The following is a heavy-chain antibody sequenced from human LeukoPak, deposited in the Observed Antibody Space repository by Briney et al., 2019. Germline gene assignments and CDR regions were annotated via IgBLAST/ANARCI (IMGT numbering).Heavy chain of an antibody. D-gene: IGHD3-22*01. CDR3: ARGADSSGYDSIFYFDY. CDR2: IYYSGST. J-gene: IGHJ4*02. V-gene: IGHV4-59*01. CDR1: GGSISSYY. Sequence: SETLSLTCTVSGGSISSYYWSWIRQPPGKGLEWIGYIYYSGSTNYNPSLKSRVTISVDTSKNQFSLKLSSVTAADTAVYYCARGADSSGYDSIFYFDYWGQGTVVTVSS.